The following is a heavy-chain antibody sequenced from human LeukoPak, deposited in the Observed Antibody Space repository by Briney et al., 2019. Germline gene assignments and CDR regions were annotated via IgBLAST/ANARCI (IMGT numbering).Heavy chain of an antibody. CDR2: ISSSGSTI. CDR1: GFTFSSYE. CDR3: ARVTTAIPDAFDI. Sequence: GGSLRLSCAASGFTFSSYEMNWVRQAPGKGLEWVSYISSSGSTIYYADSVKGRFTISRDNSKNTLYLQMDNLRAEDTAVYYCARVTTAIPDAFDIWGQGTMVTVSS. D-gene: IGHD2-21*02. V-gene: IGHV3-48*03. J-gene: IGHJ3*02.